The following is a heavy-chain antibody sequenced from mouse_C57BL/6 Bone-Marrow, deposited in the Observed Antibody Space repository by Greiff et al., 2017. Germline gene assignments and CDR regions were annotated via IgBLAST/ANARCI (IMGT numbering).Heavy chain of an antibody. CDR1: GFTFSSYG. D-gene: IGHD4-1*01. CDR2: ISSGGSYT. J-gene: IGHJ1*03. Sequence: EVKLMESGGDLVKPGGSLKLSCAASGFTFSSYGMSWVRQTPDKRLEWVATISSGGSYTYYPDSVKGRFTISRDNAKNTLYLQMSSLKSEDTAMYYCARHRTGTYFDVWGTGTTGTVAS. CDR3: ARHRTGTYFDV. V-gene: IGHV5-6*01.